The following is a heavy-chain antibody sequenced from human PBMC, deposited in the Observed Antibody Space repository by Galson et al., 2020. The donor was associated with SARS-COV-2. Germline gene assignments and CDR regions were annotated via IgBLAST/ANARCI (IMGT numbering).Heavy chain of an antibody. CDR3: ARLSMFWDWHFDL. Sequence: GESLKISCEVSGFTLGPSDMTWVRQAPGKGLEWVSYIFSTFTYYADSVKGRFTISRDDARNSVYLQMNGLRAEDTAVYYCARLSMFWDWHFDLWGRGTLVTVSS. CDR2: IFSTFT. J-gene: IGHJ2*01. D-gene: IGHD3-16*01. V-gene: IGHV3-21*05. CDR1: GFTLGPSD.